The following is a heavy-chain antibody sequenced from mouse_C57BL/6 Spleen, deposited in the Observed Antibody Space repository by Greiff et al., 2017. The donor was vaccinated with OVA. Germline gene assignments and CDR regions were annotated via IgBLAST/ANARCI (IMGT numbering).Heavy chain of an antibody. CDR3: ARITTVVPYYYAMDY. Sequence: VQLQQSGAELVKPGASVKLSCKASGYTFTSYWMHWVKQRPGQGLEWIGMIHPNSGSTNYNEKFKSKATLTVDKSSSTAYMQLSSLTSEDSAVYYCARITTVVPYYYAMDYWGQGTSVTVSS. D-gene: IGHD1-1*01. J-gene: IGHJ4*01. CDR1: GYTFTSYW. V-gene: IGHV1-64*01. CDR2: IHPNSGST.